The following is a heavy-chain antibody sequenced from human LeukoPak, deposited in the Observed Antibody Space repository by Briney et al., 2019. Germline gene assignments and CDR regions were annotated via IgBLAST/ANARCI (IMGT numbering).Heavy chain of an antibody. J-gene: IGHJ4*02. Sequence: SETLSLTCTVSGGSISSSSYYWGWVRQPPGKGLEWIGSIYYSGSTYYNPSLKSRVTICVDTSKNLFSLKLSSVTAADTAVYYCARALLCGGDCYPPYYFDYWGQGTLVTVSS. D-gene: IGHD2-21*02. CDR3: ARALLCGGDCYPPYYFDY. CDR1: GGSISSSSYY. V-gene: IGHV4-39*01. CDR2: IYYSGST.